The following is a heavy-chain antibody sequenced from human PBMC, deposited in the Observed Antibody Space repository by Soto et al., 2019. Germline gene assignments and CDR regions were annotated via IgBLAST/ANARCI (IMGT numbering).Heavy chain of an antibody. V-gene: IGHV1-18*04. D-gene: IGHD6-13*01. CDR2: ISAYNGNT. CDR3: ARVPPIAAAGTSADYYYYYGMDV. Sequence: ASVKVSCKASGYTFTSYGISWVRQAPGQGLEWMGWISAYNGNTNYAQKLQGRVTMTTDTSTSTACMELRSLRSDDTAVYYCARVPPIAAAGTSADYYYYYGMDVWGQGTTVTAP. CDR1: GYTFTSYG. J-gene: IGHJ6*02.